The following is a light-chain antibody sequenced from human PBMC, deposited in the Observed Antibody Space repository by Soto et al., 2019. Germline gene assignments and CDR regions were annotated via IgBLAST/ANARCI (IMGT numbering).Light chain of an antibody. Sequence: QSVLTQPPSASGTPGQRVTISCSGSSSNIGTNYVYWYKQLPGTAPKLLIYDNNKRPLGIPDRFSGSKSGTSATLGITGLQTGDEADYYCGTWDSSLSAGVFGGGTKLTVL. J-gene: IGLJ2*01. CDR1: SSNIGTNY. CDR3: GTWDSSLSAGV. CDR2: DNN. V-gene: IGLV1-51*01.